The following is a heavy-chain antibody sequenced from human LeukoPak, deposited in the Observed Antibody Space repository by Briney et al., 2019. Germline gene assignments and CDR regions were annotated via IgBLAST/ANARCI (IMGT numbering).Heavy chain of an antibody. V-gene: IGHV3-21*01. CDR1: GFTFSSYS. J-gene: IGHJ4*02. CDR3: ARGGMATAWGYLFSLNYYFVY. D-gene: IGHD5-24*01. CDR2: ISSSSSYI. Sequence: RTGGSLRLSCAASGFTFSSYSMNWVREAPGKGLEWVSSISSSSSYIYYADSVKGRFTISRDNAKNSLYLQMNSLRAEDTAVYYCARGGMATAWGYLFSLNYYFVYWGQGTLVTVSS.